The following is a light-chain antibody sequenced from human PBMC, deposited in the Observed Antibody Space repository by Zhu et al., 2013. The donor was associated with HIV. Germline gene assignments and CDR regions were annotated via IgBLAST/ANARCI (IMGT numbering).Light chain of an antibody. J-gene: IGKJ4*01. CDR1: QSVSSN. CDR3: QQSIEWPPLT. Sequence: EIVMTQSPVTLSVSPGERAILSCRASQSVSSNLAWYQQKPGQAPRLLIHGASTRATDIPARFSGSGSGTDFTLTISSLQSEDFAVYYCQQSIEWPPLTFGGGTKVEIK. CDR2: GAS. V-gene: IGKV3-15*01.